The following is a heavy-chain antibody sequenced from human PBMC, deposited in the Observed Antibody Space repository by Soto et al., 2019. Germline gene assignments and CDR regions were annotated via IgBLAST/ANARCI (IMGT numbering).Heavy chain of an antibody. J-gene: IGHJ4*02. D-gene: IGHD3-16*01. Sequence: EVQLLESGGGLVQPGGSLRLSCAASGFTFSSYAMSWVRQAPGKGLEWVSVISGSGDSTYYADSVKGRFTISRDNSKNTLYLQMNSLRAEDTALYYCAKRVWGSFYFDYWGQGTMVTVSS. CDR1: GFTFSSYA. CDR3: AKRVWGSFYFDY. V-gene: IGHV3-23*01. CDR2: ISGSGDST.